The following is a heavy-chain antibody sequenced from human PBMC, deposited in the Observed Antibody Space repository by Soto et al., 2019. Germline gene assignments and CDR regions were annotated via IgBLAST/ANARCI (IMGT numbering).Heavy chain of an antibody. CDR1: GFTFSSYS. Sequence: GGSLRLSCAASGFTFSSYSMNWVRQAPGKGLEWVSYISSSSTTIYYADSVRGRFTISRDNAKNSLYLQMNSLRAEDTAVYYCARALYDYWPRTVLGYWGQGTLVTVSS. CDR2: ISSSSTTI. J-gene: IGHJ4*02. V-gene: IGHV3-48*01. CDR3: ARALYDYWPRTVLGY. D-gene: IGHD5-12*01.